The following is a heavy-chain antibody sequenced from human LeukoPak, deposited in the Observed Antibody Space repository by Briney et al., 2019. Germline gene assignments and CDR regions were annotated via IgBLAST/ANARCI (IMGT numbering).Heavy chain of an antibody. J-gene: IGHJ4*02. CDR2: IIPIFGTA. CDR3: ARDSSGYDY. D-gene: IGHD3-22*01. CDR1: GYTFTSYG. V-gene: IGHV1-69*05. Sequence: SVKVSCKASGYTFTSYGISWVRQAPGQGLEWMGRIIPIFGTANYAQKFQGRVTITTDESTSTAYMELSSLRPEDTAVYYCARDSSGYDYWGQGTLVTVSS.